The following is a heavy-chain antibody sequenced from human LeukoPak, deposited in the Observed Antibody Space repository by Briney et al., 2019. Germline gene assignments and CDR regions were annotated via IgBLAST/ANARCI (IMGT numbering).Heavy chain of an antibody. D-gene: IGHD1/OR15-1a*01. V-gene: IGHV3-48*03. CDR3: VRETMRLNDY. Sequence: GGSLRLSCAASGFTFSRYEMNWVRQPPGKGLEWISYISSSGSTIFYADSLKGRFTISRDNVKSSLYLQMNSLRAEDTAVYYCVRETMRLNDYWGQGTLVTVSS. CDR1: GFTFSRYE. CDR2: ISSSGSTI. J-gene: IGHJ4*02.